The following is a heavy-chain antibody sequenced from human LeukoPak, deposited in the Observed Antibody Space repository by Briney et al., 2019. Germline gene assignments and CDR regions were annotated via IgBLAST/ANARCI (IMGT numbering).Heavy chain of an antibody. CDR1: GFTFSSYW. D-gene: IGHD2-15*01. V-gene: IGHV3-23*01. CDR2: ISPSGGST. Sequence: GGSQSLSCAASGFTFSSYWMHWVRQAPGKGLVWVSTISPSGGSTYYADSVKGRFTISRDFSKNTLDLQMNSLRTEDTAVYYCANYCSGGSGRPCYSGYYLVQGAMVTVSS. J-gene: IGHJ4*02. CDR3: ANYCSGGSGRPCYSGYY.